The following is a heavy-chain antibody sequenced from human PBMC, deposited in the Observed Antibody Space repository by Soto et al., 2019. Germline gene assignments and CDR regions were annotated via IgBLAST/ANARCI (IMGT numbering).Heavy chain of an antibody. CDR1: GGTFSSYT. D-gene: IGHD5-12*01. CDR2: IIPIFGTA. V-gene: IGHV1-69*12. J-gene: IGHJ2*01. CDR3: ARGNHRWLQLWYFDL. Sequence: QVQLVQSGAEVKKPGSSVTVSCKASGGTFSSYTISWVRQAPGQGLEWMGGIIPIFGTANYAQKFQGSVTITADESTRTAYMELSSLRSEDTAVYYCARGNHRWLQLWYFDLWGRGTLVTVSS.